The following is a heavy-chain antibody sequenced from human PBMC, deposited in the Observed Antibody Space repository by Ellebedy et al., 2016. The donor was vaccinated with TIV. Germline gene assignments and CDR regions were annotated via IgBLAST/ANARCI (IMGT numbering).Heavy chain of an antibody. CDR1: GGSFSGEY. J-gene: IGHJ5*02. Sequence: MPSETLSLTCAVYGGSFSGEYWGWNRQPPGKVLEWLGAINHIGSTNYNPTLTSRVTISVDTSKNQFSLKLSSVTAADTAVYYCASLCCTNDNTPLSEVWFDPWGQGTLVTVSS. D-gene: IGHD2-8*01. CDR3: ASLCCTNDNTPLSEVWFDP. CDR2: INHIGST. V-gene: IGHV4-34*01.